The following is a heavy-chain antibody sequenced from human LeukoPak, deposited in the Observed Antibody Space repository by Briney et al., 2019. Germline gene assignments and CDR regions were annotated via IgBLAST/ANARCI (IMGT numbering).Heavy chain of an antibody. CDR2: INPNSGGT. CDR1: GYTFTSYC. D-gene: IGHD2-15*01. CDR3: AREGCSGGSCFCY. V-gene: IGHV1-2*02. Sequence: ASVKVSCKASGYTFTSYCMHWVRQAPGQGLEWMGWINPNSGGTNYAQKFQGRVTMTRDTSISTAYMELSRLRSDDTAVYYCAREGCSGGSCFCYWGQGTLVTVSS. J-gene: IGHJ4*02.